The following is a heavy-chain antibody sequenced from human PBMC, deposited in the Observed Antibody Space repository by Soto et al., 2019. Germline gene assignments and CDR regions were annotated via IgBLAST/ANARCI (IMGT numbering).Heavy chain of an antibody. CDR2: IYYSGST. CDR1: GGSISSYY. V-gene: IGHV4-59*01. CDR3: ARTRRINYYDSSGYYYYYYGMDV. J-gene: IGHJ6*02. Sequence: SETLSLTCTVAGGSISSYYWSWIRQPPGKGLEWIGYIYYSGSTNYNPSLKSRVTISVDTSKNQFSLKLSSVTAADTAVYYCARTRRINYYDSSGYYYYYYGMDVWGQGTTVTVSS. D-gene: IGHD3-22*01.